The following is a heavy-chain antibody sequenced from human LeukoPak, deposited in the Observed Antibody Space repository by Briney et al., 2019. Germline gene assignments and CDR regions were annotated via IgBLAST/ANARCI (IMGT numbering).Heavy chain of an antibody. J-gene: IGHJ6*02. D-gene: IGHD2-2*01. CDR2: ISYDGSNK. Sequence: GGSLRLSCAASGFTFSSYAMHWVRQAPGKGLEWVAVISYDGSNKYYADSVKGRFTISRDNSKSTLYLQMNSLRAEDTAVYYCARAYCSSTSCPYGMDVWGQGTTVTVSS. CDR1: GFTFSSYA. CDR3: ARAYCSSTSCPYGMDV. V-gene: IGHV3-30-3*01.